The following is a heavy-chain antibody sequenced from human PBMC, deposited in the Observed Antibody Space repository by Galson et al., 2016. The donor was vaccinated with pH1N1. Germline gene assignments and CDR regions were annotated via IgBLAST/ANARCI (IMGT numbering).Heavy chain of an antibody. D-gene: IGHD1-1*01. CDR1: GYSFSNYW. CDR2: IYPGDSDT. CDR3: ARSTKGVSTGHFDS. V-gene: IGHV5-51*03. Sequence: QSGAEVKKPRESLRISCKGFGYSFSNYWIAWVRQMPGKGLECMGVIYPGDSDTKYNPSFKGQVVISADKSISSVFLQWNSLEASDTAMYYCARSTKGVSTGHFDSWGQGTLVTVSS. J-gene: IGHJ4*02.